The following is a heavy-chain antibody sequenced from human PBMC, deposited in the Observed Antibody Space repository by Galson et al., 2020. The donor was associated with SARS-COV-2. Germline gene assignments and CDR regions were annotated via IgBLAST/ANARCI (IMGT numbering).Heavy chain of an antibody. D-gene: IGHD1-1*01. CDR3: ARDMEERSTNHFFAY. CDR2: IRYDGHNN. V-gene: IGHV3-33*01. CDR1: GFTFSNYA. Sequence: GESLKISCAASGFTFSNYAMHWVRQAPGKGLEWVAVIRYDGHNNYYSDSVRGRFAISRDNSRNTLYLNFNSLSAEDTAVYYCARDMEERSTNHFFAYWGQGTLVTVSS. J-gene: IGHJ4*02.